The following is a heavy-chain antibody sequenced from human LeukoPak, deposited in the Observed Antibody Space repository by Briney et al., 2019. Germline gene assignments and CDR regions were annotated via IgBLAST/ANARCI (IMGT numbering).Heavy chain of an antibody. CDR1: GGSISSYY. Sequence: SETLSLTCTVSGGSISSYYWSWIRQPPGKGLEWIGYIYYSGSTNYNPSLKSRITISVDTSKNQFSLKLSSVTAADTAVYYCASYYDSSGHRYWGQGTLVTVSS. CDR3: ASYYDSSGHRY. D-gene: IGHD3-22*01. V-gene: IGHV4-59*08. CDR2: IYYSGST. J-gene: IGHJ4*02.